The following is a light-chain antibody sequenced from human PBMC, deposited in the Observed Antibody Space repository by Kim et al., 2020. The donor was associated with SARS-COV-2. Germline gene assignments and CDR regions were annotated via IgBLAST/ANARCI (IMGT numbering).Light chain of an antibody. V-gene: IGLV3-21*04. CDR1: NIGSKS. Sequence: SYELTQPPSVSVAPGKTATITCGGNNIGSKSVQWYQQKPGQAPVLVIYDDRDRPSGIPERFSGSNSGNTATLTISRVEAGDEADYFCQVWDTPSGHYV. CDR3: QVWDTPSGHYV. J-gene: IGLJ1*01. CDR2: DDR.